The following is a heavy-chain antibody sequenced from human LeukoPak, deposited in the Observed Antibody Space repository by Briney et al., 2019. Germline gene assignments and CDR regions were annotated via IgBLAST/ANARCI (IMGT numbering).Heavy chain of an antibody. CDR1: GFIFSKDD. D-gene: IGHD2-15*01. CDR3: TKDFCGSRAACAAGSDYDF. Sequence: GGFLRLFCAACGFIFSKDDFHWVRQATGKGLEWGAAIGVTGDPDYADSVKGRFTISREEAANSLYLQMRSLGAGDTTLYYCTKDFCGSRAACAAGSDYDFWGRGALVTVSS. V-gene: IGHV3-13*05. J-gene: IGHJ2*01. CDR2: IGVTGDP.